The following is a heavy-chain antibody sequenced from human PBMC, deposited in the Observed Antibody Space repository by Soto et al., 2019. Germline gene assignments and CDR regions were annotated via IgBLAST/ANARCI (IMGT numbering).Heavy chain of an antibody. CDR1: GGSFSGYY. CDR2: INHSGST. D-gene: IGHD2-15*01. CDR3: ARGRGRSVYLDY. V-gene: IGHV4-34*01. Sequence: QVQLQQWGAGLLKPSETLSLTCAVYGGSFSGYYWCWIRQPPGKGLEWIGEINHSGSTNYNPSLKSRVTISVDTSKNQFSLKLSSVTAADTAVYYCARGRGRSVYLDYWGQGTLVTVSS. J-gene: IGHJ4*02.